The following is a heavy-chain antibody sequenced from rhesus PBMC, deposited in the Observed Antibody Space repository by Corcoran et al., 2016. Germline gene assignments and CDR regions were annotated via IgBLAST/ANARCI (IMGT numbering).Heavy chain of an antibody. D-gene: IGHD2-21*01. J-gene: IGHJ3*01. CDR2: IYGRSGSN. CDR3: ARDPPYCTGSGCYPSGAFDF. Sequence: QVQLQESGPGLVKPSETLSLTCAVSGGSISSNYWSWIRQPPGKGLEWIGYIYGRSGSNYYNPSLKSRVTISTDPSKHQFSLWLSSVTAADTAVYYCARDPPYCTGSGCYPSGAFDFWGQGLRVTVSS. CDR1: GGSISSNY. V-gene: IGHV4-160*01.